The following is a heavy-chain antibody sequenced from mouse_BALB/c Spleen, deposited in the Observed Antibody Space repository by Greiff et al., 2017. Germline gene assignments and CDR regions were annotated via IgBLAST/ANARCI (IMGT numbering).Heavy chain of an antibody. J-gene: IGHJ4*01. D-gene: IGHD1-2*01. V-gene: IGHV1-87*01. CDR2: IYPGDGDT. CDR1: GYTFTSYW. CDR3: AREGFITTATGAMDY. Sequence: VQLQQSGAELARPGASVKLSCKASGYTFTSYWMQWVKQRPGQGLDWIGAIYPGDGDTRYTQKFKGKATLTADKSSSTAYMQLSSLASEDSAVYYCAREGFITTATGAMDYWGQGTSVTVSA.